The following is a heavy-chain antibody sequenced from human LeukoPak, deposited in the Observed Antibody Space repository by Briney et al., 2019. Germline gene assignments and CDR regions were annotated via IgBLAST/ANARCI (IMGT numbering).Heavy chain of an antibody. Sequence: GASVKVSCKASGYTFTSYYMHWVRQAPGQGLEWMGIINPSGGSTSYAQKFQDRVTMTRDTSTSTVYMELSSLRSEDTAVYYCARGPEGSWIQLWLLDYWGQGTLVTVSS. D-gene: IGHD5-18*01. CDR3: ARGPEGSWIQLWLLDY. CDR2: INPSGGST. J-gene: IGHJ4*02. CDR1: GYTFTSYY. V-gene: IGHV1-46*01.